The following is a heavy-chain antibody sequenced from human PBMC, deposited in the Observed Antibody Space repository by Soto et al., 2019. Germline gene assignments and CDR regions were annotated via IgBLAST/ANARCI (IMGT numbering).Heavy chain of an antibody. Sequence: PSETLSLTCTVSGGSISSDYWSWIRQPPGKGLEWIGYIYYSGSTNYNPSLKSRVTISVDTSKNQFSLKLSSVTAADTAVYYCARDKVGPYGDYRGESGNYYYYYGMDVWGQGTTVTGS. CDR2: IYYSGST. J-gene: IGHJ6*02. CDR1: GGSISSDY. D-gene: IGHD4-17*01. V-gene: IGHV4-59*01. CDR3: ARDKVGPYGDYRGESGNYYYYYGMDV.